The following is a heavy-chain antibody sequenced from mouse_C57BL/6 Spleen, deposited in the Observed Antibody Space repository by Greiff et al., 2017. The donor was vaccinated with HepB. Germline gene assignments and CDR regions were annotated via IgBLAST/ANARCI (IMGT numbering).Heavy chain of an antibody. CDR2: IRSKSNNYAT. CDR1: GFSFNTYA. V-gene: IGHV10-1*01. CDR3: VRPESNYVDWFAY. Sequence: EVKVVESGGGLVQPKGSLKLSCAASGFSFNTYAMNWVRQAPGKGLEWVARIRSKSNNYATYYADSVKDRFTISRDDSESMLYLQMNNLKTEDTAMYYCVRPESNYVDWFAYWGQGTLVTVSA. J-gene: IGHJ3*01. D-gene: IGHD2-5*01.